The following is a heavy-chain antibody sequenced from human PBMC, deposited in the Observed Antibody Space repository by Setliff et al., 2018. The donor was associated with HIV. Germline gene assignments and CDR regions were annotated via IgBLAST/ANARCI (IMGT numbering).Heavy chain of an antibody. J-gene: IGHJ4*02. CDR1: GYTLTNYH. CDR3: ASAPLTTVTTGPRYYLDS. V-gene: IGHV1-46*01. CDR2: INPSGGIT. Sequence: GASVKVSCKAAGYTLTNYHMHWVRQDPGQGLEWMGVINPSGGITTSAQKFLGRVTMTKDTSTSTVYMEVSNLKAEDTAVYYCASAPLTTVTTGPRYYLDSWGQGTLVTVSS. D-gene: IGHD4-17*01.